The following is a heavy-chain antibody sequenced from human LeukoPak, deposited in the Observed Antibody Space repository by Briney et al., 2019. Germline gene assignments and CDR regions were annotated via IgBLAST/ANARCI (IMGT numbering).Heavy chain of an antibody. CDR1: GYTFTNYW. D-gene: IGHD2/OR15-2a*01. J-gene: IGHJ4*02. Sequence: GESLKISCKGSGYTFTNYWIGWVRQMPGKGLEFMGIIYPGDSDTRYSPSFQGQVTISVDKSINTAYLQWSSLKASDSAMYYCARAGYSNRWDRVDYWGQGTLVTVSS. CDR2: IYPGDSDT. CDR3: ARAGYSNRWDRVDY. V-gene: IGHV5-51*01.